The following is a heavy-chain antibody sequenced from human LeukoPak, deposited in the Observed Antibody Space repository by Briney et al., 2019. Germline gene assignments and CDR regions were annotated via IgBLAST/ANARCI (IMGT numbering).Heavy chain of an antibody. CDR2: IYYSGST. D-gene: IGHD4-23*01. V-gene: IGHV4-59*01. J-gene: IGHJ3*02. Sequence: SETLSLTCTVSGGSISSYYWTWIRQPPGKGLEWIGYIYYSGSTNYNPSLKSRVTMSIDTSKNQFSPKLSSVTAADTAGYYCARHQRGNSDAFDIWGQGTMVTVSS. CDR3: ARHQRGNSDAFDI. CDR1: GGSISSYY.